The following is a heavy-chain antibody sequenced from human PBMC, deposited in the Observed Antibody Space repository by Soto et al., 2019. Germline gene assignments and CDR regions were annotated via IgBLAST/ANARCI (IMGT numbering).Heavy chain of an antibody. Sequence: QVQLVQSVAEVKKPGSSVKVSCKASGGTFSSSAISWVRQAHGQGIEWMGGIITIFGTAEYAQKFQSSVTXXXXXXXXXXXXXXXXXXXXXXXXXXXXSNGESYYYYGMDVWGQGTTVTVSS. CDR3: XSNGESYYYYGMDV. J-gene: IGHJ6*02. CDR1: GGTFSSSA. D-gene: IGHD2-8*01. CDR2: IITIFGTA. V-gene: IGHV1-69*05.